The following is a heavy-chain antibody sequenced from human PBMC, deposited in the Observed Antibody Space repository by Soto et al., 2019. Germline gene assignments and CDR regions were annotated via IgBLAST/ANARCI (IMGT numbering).Heavy chain of an antibody. J-gene: IGHJ5*02. CDR1: GFSLSTSGVG. Sequence: GSGPTLVNPTQTLTLTCTFSGFSLSTSGVGVGWIRQPPGKALEWLALIYWDDDKRYSPSLKSRLTITKDTSKNQVVLTMTNMDPVDTATYYCAHRRGYFDTTLLWFDPWGQGTLVTVSS. CDR2: IYWDDDK. CDR3: AHRRGYFDTTLLWFDP. V-gene: IGHV2-5*02. D-gene: IGHD3-9*01.